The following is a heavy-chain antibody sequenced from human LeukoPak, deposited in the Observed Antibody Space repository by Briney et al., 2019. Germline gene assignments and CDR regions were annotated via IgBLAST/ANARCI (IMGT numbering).Heavy chain of an antibody. J-gene: IGHJ6*02. CDR1: GGSISSGDYY. V-gene: IGHV4-30-4*01. D-gene: IGHD3-10*01. CDR3: AREDRGVIPPNYYYYGMDV. Sequence: SETLSLTCTVSGGSISSGDYYWSWIRQPPGKGLEWIGYIYYSGSTYYNPSLKSRVTISVDTSKNQFSLKLSSVTAADTAVYYCAREDRGVIPPNYYYYGMDVWGQGTTVTLSS. CDR2: IYYSGST.